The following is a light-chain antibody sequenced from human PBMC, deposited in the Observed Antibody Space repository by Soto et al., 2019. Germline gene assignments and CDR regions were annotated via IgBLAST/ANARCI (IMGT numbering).Light chain of an antibody. CDR3: ISFTTYTTHV. V-gene: IGLV2-14*01. J-gene: IGLJ1*01. CDR2: EVN. CDR1: SSDIGYSKY. Sequence: QSALTQPASVSGSPGQSITISCTGTSSDIGYSKYVSWYQQHPGKAPKLMIHEVNKRPSGVSDRFSASKSGNTASLTISGLQADDESDYYCISFTTYTTHVFGTGTKVTVL.